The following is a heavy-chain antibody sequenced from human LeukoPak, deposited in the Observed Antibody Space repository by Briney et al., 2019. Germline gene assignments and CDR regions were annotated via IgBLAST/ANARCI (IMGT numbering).Heavy chain of an antibody. CDR3: ARDDIAAAGRVY. Sequence: GGSLRLSCAASGFTVSSNYMSWVRQAPGKGLEWVSVIYSGGSTYYADSVKGRFTISRDNSKNTLYLQMNSLRAEDTAVYYCARDDIAAAGRVYWGQGTLVTVSS. CDR1: GFTVSSNY. CDR2: IYSGGST. D-gene: IGHD6-13*01. V-gene: IGHV3-53*01. J-gene: IGHJ4*02.